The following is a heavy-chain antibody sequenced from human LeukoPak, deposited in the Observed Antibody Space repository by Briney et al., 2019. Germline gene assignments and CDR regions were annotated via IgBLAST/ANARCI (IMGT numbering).Heavy chain of an antibody. CDR2: IYYSGST. Sequence: SETLSLTCTVSGGSISSCYWSWIRQPPGKGLEWIGYIYYSGSTNYNPSLKSRVTISVDTSKNQFSLKLSSVTAADTAVYYCARVWYSSGWYEYYFDYWGQGTLVTVSS. CDR1: GGSISSCY. D-gene: IGHD6-19*01. V-gene: IGHV4-59*01. CDR3: ARVWYSSGWYEYYFDY. J-gene: IGHJ4*02.